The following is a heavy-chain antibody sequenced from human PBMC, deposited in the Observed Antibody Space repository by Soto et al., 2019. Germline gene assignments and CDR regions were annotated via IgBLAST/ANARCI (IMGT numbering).Heavy chain of an antibody. CDR2: IDPRASYT. CDR3: ARLYCTSSTCDSWFDP. J-gene: IGHJ5*02. V-gene: IGHV5-10-1*01. Sequence: GESLKISCTGFGYTFTTFWISWVRQMPGRGLEWMGRIDPRASYTNYSPSFQGHVTISVDKSISTAYLQWGSLKASDTAMYYGARLYCTSSTCDSWFDPWGQGTLVTVSS. D-gene: IGHD2-2*01. CDR1: GYTFTTFW.